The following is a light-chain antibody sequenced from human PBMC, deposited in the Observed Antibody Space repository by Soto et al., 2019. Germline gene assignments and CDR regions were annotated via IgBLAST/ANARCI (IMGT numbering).Light chain of an antibody. Sequence: DIQMTPSPSTLSASVGDRVTITCRARQSISSWLAWYQQKPGKAPKLLIYKASSLQSGVPSRFSGSGSGTEFTLTISSLQPYDFATYYCQQYNSYPLTFGGGTKVEIK. CDR1: QSISSW. J-gene: IGKJ4*01. CDR2: KAS. CDR3: QQYNSYPLT. V-gene: IGKV1-5*03.